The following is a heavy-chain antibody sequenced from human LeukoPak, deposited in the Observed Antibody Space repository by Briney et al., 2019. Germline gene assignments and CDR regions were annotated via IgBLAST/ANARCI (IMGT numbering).Heavy chain of an antibody. J-gene: IGHJ4*02. CDR3: ARMVISSYYFDY. Sequence: SGPTLVNPTQTLTLTCPFSGFSLSTSGMRVSWIRQPPGKALEWLARIDWDDDKFYSTSLKTRLTISKDTSKNQVVLTMTNMDPVDTATYYCARMVISSYYFDYWGQGTLVTVS. D-gene: IGHD3-16*02. CDR2: IDWDDDK. CDR1: GFSLSTSGMR. V-gene: IGHV2-70*04.